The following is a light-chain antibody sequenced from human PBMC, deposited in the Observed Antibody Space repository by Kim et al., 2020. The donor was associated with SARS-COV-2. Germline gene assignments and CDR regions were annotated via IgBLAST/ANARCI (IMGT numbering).Light chain of an antibody. CDR2: DTG. J-gene: IGLJ2*01. V-gene: IGLV7-46*01. CDR3: LLYYGDHSV. Sequence: QAVVTQEPSLTVSPGGTVTLTCGSSTGAVTSGHYPYWFQQKPGQAPRTLIYDTGKKHSWTPVRFSGSLFGGKAALTLSGAQPEDEADYYCLLYYGDHSVFGGGTKLTVL. CDR1: TGAVTSGHY.